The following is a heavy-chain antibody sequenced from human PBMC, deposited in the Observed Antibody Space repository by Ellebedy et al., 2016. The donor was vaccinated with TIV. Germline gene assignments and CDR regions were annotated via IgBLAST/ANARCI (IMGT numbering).Heavy chain of an antibody. J-gene: IGHJ4*02. V-gene: IGHV5-51*01. D-gene: IGHD1-1*01. CDR3: ARRPHETGAAYDS. CDR2: IYPTNSDT. CDR1: GYSFANYW. Sequence: GESLKISCQTSGYSFANYWIAWLRQMPDKGLEWMGIIYPTNSDTRYSRSFRGQVTISVDESSSAAFLQWRSLKASDTAMYYCARRPHETGAAYDSWGQGTQVTVSS.